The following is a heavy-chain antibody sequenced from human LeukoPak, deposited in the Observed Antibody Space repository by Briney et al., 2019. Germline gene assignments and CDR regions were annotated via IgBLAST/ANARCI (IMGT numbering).Heavy chain of an antibody. CDR1: GFTFSTDG. V-gene: IGHV3-30*02. D-gene: IGHD6-6*01. Sequence: PGGSLRLSCVASGFTFSTDGMHWVRQAPGKGLEWVAFIQYDGSNTLYADSVKGRFTISRDNSKNTLYLQMNSLRAEDTAVYYCAKGWQLDPTFDYWGQGTLVTVSS. CDR3: AKGWQLDPTFDY. J-gene: IGHJ4*02. CDR2: IQYDGSNT.